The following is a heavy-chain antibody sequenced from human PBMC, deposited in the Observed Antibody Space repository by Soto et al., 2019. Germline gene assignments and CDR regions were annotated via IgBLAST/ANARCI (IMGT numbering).Heavy chain of an antibody. V-gene: IGHV3-48*02. D-gene: IGHD3-22*01. J-gene: IGHJ4*02. CDR3: ARDPLVYYDSSGYFHDY. CDR1: GFTFSSYS. Sequence: GGSLRLSCAASGFTFSSYSMNWVRQAPGKGLEWVSYISSSSSTIYYADSVKGRFTISRDNAKSSLYLQMNSLRDEDTAVYYCARDPLVYYDSSGYFHDYSGQGTLVTVSS. CDR2: ISSSSSTI.